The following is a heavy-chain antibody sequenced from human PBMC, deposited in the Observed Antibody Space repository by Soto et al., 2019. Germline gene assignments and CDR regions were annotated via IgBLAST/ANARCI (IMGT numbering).Heavy chain of an antibody. J-gene: IGHJ3*01. CDR3: ARDHAMTTAVTPVPAFDV. V-gene: IGHV1-2*04. D-gene: IGHD4-17*01. Sequence: ASVKVSCKASGYTFTGYYMHWVRQAPGQGLEWMGWINPNSGGTNYAQKFQGWVTMTRDTSISTAYMELSSLRSDDTAVYYCARDHAMTTAVTPVPAFDVWGQGTMVTVSS. CDR2: INPNSGGT. CDR1: GYTFTGYY.